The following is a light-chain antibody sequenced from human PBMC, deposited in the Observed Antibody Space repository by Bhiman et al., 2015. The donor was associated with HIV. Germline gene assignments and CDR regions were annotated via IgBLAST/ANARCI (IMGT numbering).Light chain of an antibody. CDR2: YDV. V-gene: IGLV3-21*01. Sequence: GPGKTATITCGGNNIESKSVHWYQQKPGQAPVVVIYYDVSKRPSGVSNRFSGSKSGNTASLTISGLQAEDEADYYCNSYTTSSTYVFGTGTKVTVL. J-gene: IGLJ1*01. CDR3: NSYTTSSTYV. CDR1: NIESKS.